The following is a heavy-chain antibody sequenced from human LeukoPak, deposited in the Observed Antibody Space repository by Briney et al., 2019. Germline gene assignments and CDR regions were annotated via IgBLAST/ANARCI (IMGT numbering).Heavy chain of an antibody. CDR3: AREGNRLDYNMGVFYFAS. J-gene: IGHJ4*02. V-gene: IGHV1-69*05. CDR2: IIPISTTT. CDR1: GDIFSSYA. D-gene: IGHD4-11*01. Sequence: ASVKVSCKASGDIFSSYAINWMRQAPGQGLEWMGGIIPISTTTTYAQKFQDRVTITTDRLTNTAYMGLSRLTYDDTAVYYCAREGNRLDYNMGVFYFASWGQGTLVTVSS.